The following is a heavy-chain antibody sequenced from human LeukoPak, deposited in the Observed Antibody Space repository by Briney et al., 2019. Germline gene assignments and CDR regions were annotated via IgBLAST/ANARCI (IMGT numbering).Heavy chain of an antibody. V-gene: IGHV4-30-2*01. D-gene: IGHD3-10*01. CDR1: GGSISSGGYS. CDR2: IYHSGST. CDR3: ASWRGSGSHAKSDAFDI. J-gene: IGHJ3*02. Sequence: SETLSLTCAVSGGSISSGGYSWSWIRQPPGKGLEWIGYIYHSGSTYYNPSLKSRVTISVDRSKNQFSLKLSSVTAADTAVYYCASWRGSGSHAKSDAFDIWGQGTMVTVSS.